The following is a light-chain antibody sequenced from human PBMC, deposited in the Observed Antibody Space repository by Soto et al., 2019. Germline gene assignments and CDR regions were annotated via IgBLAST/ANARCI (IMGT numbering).Light chain of an antibody. CDR3: QQSDSTPYT. CDR1: QSGSRTY. Sequence: EIVLTQSPGTLSLSPGERATLSCRASQSGSRTYLAGYQQKPGQAPRLLIYGASSRATDIPDRFSGSASGTDLTLAIASLQPEDFSTYYCQQSDSTPYTFGQGTKVEI. J-gene: IGKJ2*01. CDR2: GAS. V-gene: IGKV3-20*01.